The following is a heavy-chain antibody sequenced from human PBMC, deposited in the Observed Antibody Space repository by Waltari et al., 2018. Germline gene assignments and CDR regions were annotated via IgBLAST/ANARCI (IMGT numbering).Heavy chain of an antibody. V-gene: IGHV3-23*01. CDR1: GFTFSSYA. CDR3: AKDQQTPDWYSSSWYYFDY. J-gene: IGHJ4*02. CDR2: ISGSGGST. D-gene: IGHD6-13*01. Sequence: EVQLLESGGGLVQPGGSLRLSCVASGFTFSSYAMSWVRQAPGQGLEWVSAISGSGGSTYYADSVKGRFTISRDNSKNTLYLQMNSPRAEDTAVYYCAKDQQTPDWYSSSWYYFDYWGQGTLVTVSS.